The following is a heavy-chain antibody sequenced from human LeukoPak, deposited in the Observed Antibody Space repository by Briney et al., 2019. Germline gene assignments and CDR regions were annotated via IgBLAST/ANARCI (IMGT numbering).Heavy chain of an antibody. D-gene: IGHD2-8*01. CDR1: GGTFSSYA. V-gene: IGHV1-69*06. CDR2: IIPISGTA. CDR3: ASLLGTIVLMEGGWFDP. J-gene: IGHJ5*02. Sequence: SVKVSCKASGGTFSSYAISWVRQAPGQGLEWMGGIIPISGTANYAQKFQGRVTITADKSTSTAYMELSSLRSEDTAVYYCASLLGTIVLMEGGWFDPWGQGTLVTVSS.